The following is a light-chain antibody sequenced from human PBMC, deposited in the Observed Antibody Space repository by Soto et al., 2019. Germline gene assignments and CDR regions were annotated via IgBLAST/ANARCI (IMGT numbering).Light chain of an antibody. CDR2: DVS. V-gene: IGLV2-8*01. CDR3: SSYAGTHVV. J-gene: IGLJ1*01. Sequence: QSVLTQPPSANGSPGQSVTVSCNGTSSDVGGYNYVSWYQQHPDKAPKLMIYDVSKRPSGVPDRFSGSKSGNTASLIVSGLQAEDEADYYCSSYAGTHVVFGTGTKVTVL. CDR1: SSDVGGYNY.